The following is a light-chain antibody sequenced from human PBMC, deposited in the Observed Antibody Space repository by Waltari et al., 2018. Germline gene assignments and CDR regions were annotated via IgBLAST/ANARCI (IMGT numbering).Light chain of an antibody. Sequence: DIQMTQSPSTLSASVGDRVTITCRASQSFSSWLAWYQQKPGKAPKLLIYKASSLASGVPSRCSGSGSGTEFTLTISSLQPDDFATYYCQQYNSYWTFGQGTKVEIK. J-gene: IGKJ1*01. CDR3: QQYNSYWT. CDR1: QSFSSW. CDR2: KAS. V-gene: IGKV1-5*03.